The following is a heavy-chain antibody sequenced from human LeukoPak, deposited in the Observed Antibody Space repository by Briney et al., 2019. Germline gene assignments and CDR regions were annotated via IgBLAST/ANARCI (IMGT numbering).Heavy chain of an antibody. V-gene: IGHV7-4-1*02. CDR1: GYTFTSYA. D-gene: IGHD5-24*01. Sequence: GASVKVSCKASGYTFTSYAMNWVRQAPGQGLEWIGWINTNTGNPTYAQGFTGRFVFSLDTSVSTAYLQISSLKAEDTAVYYCASLGERWLQLVGAFDIWGQGTMVTVSS. CDR2: INTNTGNP. CDR3: ASLGERWLQLVGAFDI. J-gene: IGHJ3*02.